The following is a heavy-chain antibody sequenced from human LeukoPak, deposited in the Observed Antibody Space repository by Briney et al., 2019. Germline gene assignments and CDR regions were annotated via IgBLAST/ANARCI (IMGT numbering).Heavy chain of an antibody. D-gene: IGHD4-23*01. J-gene: IGHJ4*02. Sequence: ASVKVSCKASGYTFRSYEINWVRQAPGQGLEWVGWIHPNSGKTGYAQKFQGRVTMTRDTSTGTAFIELSSLKFEDTATFYCARGNYGGRRHFDNWGQGTLVTVSS. V-gene: IGHV1-8*01. CDR2: IHPNSGKT. CDR3: ARGNYGGRRHFDN. CDR1: GYTFRSYE.